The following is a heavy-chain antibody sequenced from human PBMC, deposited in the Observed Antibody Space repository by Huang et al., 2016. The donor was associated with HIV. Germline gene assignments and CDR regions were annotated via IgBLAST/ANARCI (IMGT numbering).Heavy chain of an antibody. Sequence: VESGGRSVQPGGSITLSCVGSTFTFGAYWMSWVRQHPGKGLEWVANIKHDESEKYYVDSVKGRFNISRDNARKVLFLEMDNLRVEDTAIYFCATKTAGMDIWGQGTTVTVSS. CDR2: IKHDESEK. CDR1: TFTFGAYW. V-gene: IGHV3-7*01. CDR3: ATKTAGMDI. J-gene: IGHJ6*02. D-gene: IGHD1-7*01.